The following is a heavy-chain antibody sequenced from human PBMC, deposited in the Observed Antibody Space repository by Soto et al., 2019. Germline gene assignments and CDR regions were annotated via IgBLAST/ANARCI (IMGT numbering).Heavy chain of an antibody. CDR3: ARDPVTGSSLLWFDH. Sequence: QVQLVQSGTEVKKPGASVKVSCKASGYTFTSYGISWVRQAPGQGLEWMGWISAYNGNTNYAQKLQGRVTMTTDTTTSTAYMELRSRRAADTAVYYCARDPVTGSSLLWFDHWGQGTLVTVSS. CDR2: ISAYNGNT. V-gene: IGHV1-18*01. CDR1: GYTFTSYG. D-gene: IGHD3-10*01. J-gene: IGHJ5*02.